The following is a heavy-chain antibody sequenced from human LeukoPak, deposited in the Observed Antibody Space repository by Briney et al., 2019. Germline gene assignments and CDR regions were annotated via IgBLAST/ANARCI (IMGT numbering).Heavy chain of an antibody. CDR3: AKSHYYGSGSYDY. D-gene: IGHD3-10*01. V-gene: IGHV3-23*01. CDR1: GFTFSSYA. J-gene: IGHJ4*02. CDR2: ISGSAGST. Sequence: PGGSLRLSCAASGFTFSSYAMNWVRQAPGKGLEWVSIISGSAGSTYYADSVKGRYTISRDNSKNTLYLQMNSLRAEDTAVYYCAKSHYYGSGSYDYWGQGTLVTVSS.